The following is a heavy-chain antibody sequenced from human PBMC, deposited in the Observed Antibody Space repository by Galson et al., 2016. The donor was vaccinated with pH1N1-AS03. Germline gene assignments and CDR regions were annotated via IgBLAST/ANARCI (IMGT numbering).Heavy chain of an antibody. CDR3: ATGRGYYYEY. CDR2: VSGSGTST. V-gene: IGHV3-23*01. CDR1: GFTFSTFA. Sequence: SLRLSCAASGFTFSTFAISWLRQAPGKGLEWVACVSGSGTSTYYADSLLGRFTVSRDNSKNSLYLHMNNVRAEDTAVYYCATGRGYYYEYWGQGTLVTVSS. D-gene: IGHD3-10*01. J-gene: IGHJ4*02.